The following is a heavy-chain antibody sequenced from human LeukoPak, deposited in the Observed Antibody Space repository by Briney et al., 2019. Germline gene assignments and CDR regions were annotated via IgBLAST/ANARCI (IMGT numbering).Heavy chain of an antibody. D-gene: IGHD2-8*01. CDR1: GYTFTGYY. V-gene: IGHV1-2*02. Sequence: ASVKVSCKASGYTFTGYYMHWVRQAPGQGLEWMGWINPNSGGTNYAQKFQGRVTMTRDTSISTAYMELSRLRSDDTAVYYCARDRTPMVYAIDYYYYMDVGGKGTTVTVSS. CDR3: ARDRTPMVYAIDYYYYMDV. J-gene: IGHJ6*03. CDR2: INPNSGGT.